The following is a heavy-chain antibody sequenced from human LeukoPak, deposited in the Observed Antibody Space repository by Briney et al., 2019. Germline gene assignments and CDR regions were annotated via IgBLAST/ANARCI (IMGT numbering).Heavy chain of an antibody. Sequence: GGSLRLSCAASGFTFSSYAMSWVRQAPGKGLEWVSAISGSGGSTYYADSVKGRFTISRDNSKNTLYLQMNSLRAEDTAVYYCEGVVVFTGIDYWGQGTLVTVSS. J-gene: IGHJ4*02. CDR2: ISGSGGST. D-gene: IGHD3-22*01. CDR1: GFTFSSYA. CDR3: EGVVVFTGIDY. V-gene: IGHV3-23*01.